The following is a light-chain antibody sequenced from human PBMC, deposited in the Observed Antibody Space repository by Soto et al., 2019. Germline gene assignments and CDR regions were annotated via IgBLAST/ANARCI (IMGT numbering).Light chain of an antibody. CDR3: QQYYSYSYT. Sequence: DIQMTQSPSTLSASVGDRVTITCRASQSISSWLAWYQQKPGKAPNLLISKASSLESGVPSRFSGSGSGTEFTLTISSLQPDDFATYYCQQYYSYSYTFGGGTKLEIK. CDR2: KAS. CDR1: QSISSW. V-gene: IGKV1-5*03. J-gene: IGKJ2*01.